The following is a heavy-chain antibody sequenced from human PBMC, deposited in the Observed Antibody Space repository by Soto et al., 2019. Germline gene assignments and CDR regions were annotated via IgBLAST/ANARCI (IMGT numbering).Heavy chain of an antibody. CDR3: AREIAAAGGVDV. CDR1: GYTFTSYA. J-gene: IGHJ6*02. V-gene: IGHV1-3*01. D-gene: IGHD6-13*01. CDR2: INAGIGNT. Sequence: ASVKVSCKASGYTFTSYAMHWVRQAPGQRLEWMGWINAGIGNTKYAQKFQGRVTITTDESTSTAYMELSSLRSEDTAVYYCAREIAAAGGVDVWGQGTTVTVSS.